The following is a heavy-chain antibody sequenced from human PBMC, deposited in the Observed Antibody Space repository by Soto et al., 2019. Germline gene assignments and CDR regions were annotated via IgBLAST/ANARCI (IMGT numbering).Heavy chain of an antibody. CDR1: GFTFSNAW. J-gene: IGHJ6*02. D-gene: IGHD2-15*01. Sequence: GGSLRLSCAASGFTFSNAWMNWVRQAPGKGLEWVGRIKSKADGGTTDYAAPVKGRFTISRDDSKNTLYLQMNSLKTEDTAVYYFTAFFIGGSCYYLYYYYGMDVWGQGTTVTVSS. CDR3: TAFFIGGSCYYLYYYYGMDV. CDR2: IKSKADGGTT. V-gene: IGHV3-15*07.